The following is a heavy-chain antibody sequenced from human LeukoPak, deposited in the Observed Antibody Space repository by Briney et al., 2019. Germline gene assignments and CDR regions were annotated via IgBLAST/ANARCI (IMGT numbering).Heavy chain of an antibody. J-gene: IGHJ6*02. D-gene: IGHD3-3*01. CDR1: RFSFSTYA. V-gene: IGHV3-23*01. CDR2: ISASGGST. Sequence: QPGGSLRLSCAASRFSFSTYAMHWVRQAPGKGLEWGSSISASGGSTYSADSVKGRFTVSRDNSKNTVYLQMSSLRAEDTAVYYCAKGLQHTIFGVDVCGQGTSVIVSS. CDR3: AKGLQHTIFGVDV.